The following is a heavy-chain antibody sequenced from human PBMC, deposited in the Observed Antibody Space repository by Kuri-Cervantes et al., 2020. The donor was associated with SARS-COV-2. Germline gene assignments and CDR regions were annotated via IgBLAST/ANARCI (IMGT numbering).Heavy chain of an antibody. D-gene: IGHD3-10*01. V-gene: IGHV3-23*01. CDR3: AKDKGFGELFFDY. CDR1: GFTFNNYA. Sequence: GGSLRLSCTASGFTFNNYAMRWVRQAPGKGLEWVSGISGDGDRADYADSVKGQFTISRDNSKNMLYLQMNSLRAEDTAVYYCAKDKGFGELFFDYWGQGTLVTVSS. J-gene: IGHJ4*02. CDR2: ISGDGDRA.